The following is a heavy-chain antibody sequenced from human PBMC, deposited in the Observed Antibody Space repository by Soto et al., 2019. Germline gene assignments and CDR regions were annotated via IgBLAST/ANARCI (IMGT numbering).Heavy chain of an antibody. CDR2: IYYSGST. J-gene: IGHJ3*02. CDR3: ARERDAFHAFDI. D-gene: IGHD3-16*01. Sequence: PSELKSLTSTVSGGSVSSGSDHWSWIRQPPGKGLEWIGYIYYSGSTNYNPSLKSRVTISVDTSKNQFSLKLSSVTAADTAVYYCARERDAFHAFDIWVQGTMVTGSS. CDR1: GGSVSSGSDH. V-gene: IGHV4-30-4*08.